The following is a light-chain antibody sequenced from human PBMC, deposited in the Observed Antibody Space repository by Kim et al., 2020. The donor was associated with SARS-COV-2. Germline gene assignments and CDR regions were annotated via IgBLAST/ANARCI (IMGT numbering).Light chain of an antibody. J-gene: IGLJ1*01. CDR2: EVS. CDR3: SSYAGSNMVV. V-gene: IGLV2-8*01. Sequence: QSVLTQPPSASGSPGQSVTISCTGTSSDVGGYNYVSWYQQHPGKAPKLMIYEVSKRPSGVPDRFSGSKSGNTASLTVSGLQAEDEADYYCSSYAGSNMVVFGTGTKVTVL. CDR1: SSDVGGYNY.